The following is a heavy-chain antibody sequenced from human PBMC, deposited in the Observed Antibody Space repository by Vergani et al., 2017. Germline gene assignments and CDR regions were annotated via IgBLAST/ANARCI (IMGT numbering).Heavy chain of an antibody. J-gene: IGHJ6*02. Sequence: QVQLVESGGGVVQPGGSLRLSCAASGFTFSSYGMHWVRQAPGKGLEWVAFIRYDGSNKYYADSVKGRFPISRDNSKNTLYLQMNSLRAEDTAVYYCAKEKESSSWNYYYYGGMDVWGQGTTVTVSS. CDR1: GFTFSSYG. CDR2: IRYDGSNK. D-gene: IGHD6-13*01. CDR3: AKEKESSSWNYYYYGGMDV. V-gene: IGHV3-30*02.